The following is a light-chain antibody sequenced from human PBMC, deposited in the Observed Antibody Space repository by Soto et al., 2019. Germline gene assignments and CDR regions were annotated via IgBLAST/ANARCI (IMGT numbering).Light chain of an antibody. V-gene: IGLV1-47*01. Sequence: QAVLTQPPSASGTPGQRVTISCPGSYSDIGSNYVYWYQHLPGTAPKLLIYKNNQRPSGVPDLFSGSKSGTSASLAISGLRSEDEADYYCAAWDDSLSAWVFGGGTKLTVL. CDR3: AAWDDSLSAWV. CDR2: KNN. J-gene: IGLJ3*02. CDR1: YSDIGSNY.